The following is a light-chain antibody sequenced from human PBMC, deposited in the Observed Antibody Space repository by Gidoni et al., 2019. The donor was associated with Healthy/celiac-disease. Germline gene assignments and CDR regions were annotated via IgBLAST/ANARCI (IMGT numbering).Light chain of an antibody. Sequence: IQITQSPSSLSASVGDRVTITFRARQSISSYLNWYQQKPGKDPKHLIYAASSFQSWVPSRFSGSGSGTDFTTTISSRQQEDVVTYYCQQSDSTPQTFGQGTKVEIK. CDR3: QQSDSTPQT. CDR1: QSISSY. J-gene: IGKJ1*01. CDR2: AAS. V-gene: IGKV1-39*01.